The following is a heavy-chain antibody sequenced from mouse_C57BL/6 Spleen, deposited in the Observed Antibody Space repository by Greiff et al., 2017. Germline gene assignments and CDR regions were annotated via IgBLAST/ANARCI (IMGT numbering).Heavy chain of an antibody. D-gene: IGHD2-14*01. CDR1: GFNIKDYY. CDR3: AREGRPYYDAMDY. CDR2: IDPEDGET. Sequence: DVKLQESGAELVKPGASVKLSCTASGFNIKDYYMHWVKQRTEQGLEWIGRIDPEDGETTYAPKFQGKATITADTSSNTAYLQLSSLTSEDTAVYYCAREGRPYYDAMDYWGQGTSVTVAS. V-gene: IGHV14-2*01. J-gene: IGHJ4*01.